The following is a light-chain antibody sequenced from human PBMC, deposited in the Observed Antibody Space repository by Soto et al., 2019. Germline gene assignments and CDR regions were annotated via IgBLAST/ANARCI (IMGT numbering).Light chain of an antibody. J-gene: IGKJ2*01. CDR3: QQYSNWPYT. Sequence: EIVMTQSPDTWSLSPGERATFPCWASQGVSTNLAWYQQKPGQAPRLLIYGASTRATGVPPRFTGSGSGTEFALTISTLQSEDSAVYYCQQYSNWPYTFGQGTKLEIK. CDR2: GAS. V-gene: IGKV3-15*01. CDR1: QGVSTN.